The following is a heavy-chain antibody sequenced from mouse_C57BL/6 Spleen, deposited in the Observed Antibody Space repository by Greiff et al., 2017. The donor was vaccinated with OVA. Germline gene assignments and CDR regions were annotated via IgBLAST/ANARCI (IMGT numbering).Heavy chain of an antibody. CDR2: IEPNSGGT. J-gene: IGHJ4*01. V-gene: IGHV1-72*01. D-gene: IGHD3-2*02. Sequence: QVQLQQPGAELVKPGASVKLSCKASGYTFTSYGMHWVKQRPGRGLEWMGRIEPNSGGTKYNEKFKSKGTLTVDKPSSTAYLQLSSLPSEDSAVYYCARSAQAMMDYWGQGTSVTVSS. CDR3: ARSAQAMMDY. CDR1: GYTFTSYG.